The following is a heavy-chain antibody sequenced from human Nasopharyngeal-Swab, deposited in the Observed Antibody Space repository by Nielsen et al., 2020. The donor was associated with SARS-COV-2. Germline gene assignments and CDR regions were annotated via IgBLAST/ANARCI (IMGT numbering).Heavy chain of an antibody. CDR3: ARYSSSWGFFDF. D-gene: IGHD6-13*01. CDR1: GFTFSSYW. Sequence: GSSLKISCAASGFTFSSYWMHWVRQAPGKGLVWVSHINSDGSSTSYADSVKGRFTISRDNAKKTLYLQMNSLRAEDTAVYYCARYSSSWGFFDFWGQGTLVTFSS. V-gene: IGHV3-74*01. J-gene: IGHJ4*02. CDR2: INSDGSST.